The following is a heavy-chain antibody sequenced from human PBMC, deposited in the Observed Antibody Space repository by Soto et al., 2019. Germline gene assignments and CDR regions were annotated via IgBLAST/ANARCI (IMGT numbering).Heavy chain of an antibody. CDR2: INPHSGGT. D-gene: IGHD3-3*01. J-gene: IGHJ4*02. CDR1: GYTFTDFH. Sequence: QVQLVQSGAEVKKPGASVKVSCKASGYTFTDFHMHWVRQAPGQGLEWMGWINPHSGGTSYAQKFQGWVTRTRDTSISTAYMELSRLRSDDTAVYYCARAPFDDFWSGYSFDYWGQGTLVTVSS. V-gene: IGHV1-2*04. CDR3: ARAPFDDFWSGYSFDY.